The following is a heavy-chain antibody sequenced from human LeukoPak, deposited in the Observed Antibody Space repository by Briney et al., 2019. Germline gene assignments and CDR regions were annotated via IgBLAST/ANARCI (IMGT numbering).Heavy chain of an antibody. CDR3: AIDSDSTEDY. V-gene: IGHV3-21*01. CDR1: GFXFSRYT. Sequence: GGSLRLSCAASGFXFSRYTINWVRQAPGKGLEWVSSISSTSYYIYYADSVKGRFTISRDNAKKSLYLQMSSLGAEDTAVYYCAIDSDSTEDYWGRGTLVTVSS. CDR2: ISSTSYYI. J-gene: IGHJ4*02. D-gene: IGHD2/OR15-2a*01.